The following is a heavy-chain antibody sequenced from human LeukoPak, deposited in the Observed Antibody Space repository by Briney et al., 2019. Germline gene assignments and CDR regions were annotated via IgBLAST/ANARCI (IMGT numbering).Heavy chain of an antibody. CDR2: IYTSGST. Sequence: SQTLSLTCTVSGGSITSYYWSWIRQPAGKGLEWIGRIYTSGSTNYNPSLKSRVTMSVDTSKNQFSLKLSPVTAADTAVYYCARDPSKAGTDWFDPWGQGTLVSVSS. CDR3: ARDPSKAGTDWFDP. CDR1: GGSITSYY. V-gene: IGHV4-4*07. D-gene: IGHD6-19*01. J-gene: IGHJ5*02.